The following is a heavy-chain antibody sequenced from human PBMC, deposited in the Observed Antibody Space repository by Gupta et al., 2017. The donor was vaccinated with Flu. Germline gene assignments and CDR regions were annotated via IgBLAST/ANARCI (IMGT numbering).Heavy chain of an antibody. CDR2: ISSDGSNQ. V-gene: IGHV3-30*18. J-gene: IGHJ4*02. D-gene: IGHD3-22*01. Sequence: QVQLVASGGDVVQPGTSLRLSCAASGFSFTCYAMHWVRQAAGKGLELVGLISSDGSNQYYADFVKGRYTSSRDNSRNTVYMEMNGLTPADTAVYDGAKDVWSFSSGYIFDHWVQGARGTVSS. CDR3: AKDVWSFSSGYIFDH. CDR1: GFSFTCYA.